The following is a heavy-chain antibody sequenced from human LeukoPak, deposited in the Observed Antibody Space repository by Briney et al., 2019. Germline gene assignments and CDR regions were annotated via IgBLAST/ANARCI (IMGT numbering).Heavy chain of an antibody. J-gene: IGHJ4*02. Sequence: SGGSLRLSCAASGFTFSSYWMSWVRQAPGKGLEWVANIKQDGSEKYYVDSVKGRFTISRDNAKNSLYLQMNTLRAEDTAVYYCARDLGEYRWELQGPFDYRGQGTLVTVSS. CDR2: IKQDGSEK. CDR1: GFTFSSYW. V-gene: IGHV3-7*01. D-gene: IGHD1-26*01. CDR3: ARDLGEYRWELQGPFDY.